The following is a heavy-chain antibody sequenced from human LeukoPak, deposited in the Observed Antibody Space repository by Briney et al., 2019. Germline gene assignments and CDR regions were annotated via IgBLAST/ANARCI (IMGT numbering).Heavy chain of an antibody. D-gene: IGHD3-22*01. V-gene: IGHV4-34*01. CDR1: GGSSSGYY. Sequence: SETLSLTCAVYGGSSSGYYWSWIRQPPGKGLEWIGEINHSGSTNYNPSLKSRVTISVDTSKNQFSLKLSSVTAADTAVYYCARFTTYYYDSSGYDDAFDIWGQGTMVTVSS. J-gene: IGHJ3*02. CDR2: INHSGST. CDR3: ARFTTYYYDSSGYDDAFDI.